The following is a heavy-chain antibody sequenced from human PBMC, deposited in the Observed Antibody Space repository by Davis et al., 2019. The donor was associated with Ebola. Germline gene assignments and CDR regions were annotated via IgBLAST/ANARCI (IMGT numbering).Heavy chain of an antibody. D-gene: IGHD3-3*01. Sequence: LRLSCAAPGGSISSGGYSWSWIRQPPGKGLAWIGYIFHSGSTYYNPSLKSRVTISVDRSKKQFSLKLSSVTAADTAVYYCARCWSGYYAFDSWGQGTLVTVSS. CDR3: ARCWSGYYAFDS. CDR2: IFHSGST. CDR1: GGSISSGGYS. V-gene: IGHV4-30-2*01. J-gene: IGHJ4*02.